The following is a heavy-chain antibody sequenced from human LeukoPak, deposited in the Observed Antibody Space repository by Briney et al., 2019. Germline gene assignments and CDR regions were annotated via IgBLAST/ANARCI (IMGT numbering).Heavy chain of an antibody. V-gene: IGHV3-74*01. CDR2: IKSDGSDT. CDR1: GFTFSRYW. J-gene: IGHJ4*02. D-gene: IGHD4/OR15-4a*01. CDR3: ARDPNYRFDY. Sequence: GGSLRLSCVASGFTFSRYWMHWVRQAPGEGLVWVSRIKSDGSDTTYADSVKGRFTISRDNTKNTLYLQMNSLRAEDTAVYYCARDPNYRFDYWGQGTLVTVSS.